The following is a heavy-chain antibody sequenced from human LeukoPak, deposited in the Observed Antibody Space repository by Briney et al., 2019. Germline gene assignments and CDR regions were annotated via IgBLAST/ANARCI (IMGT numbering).Heavy chain of an antibody. CDR3: FFPGVTGKVY. CDR1: GFSFSSYW. D-gene: IGHD1-1*01. CDR2: INGDGSST. V-gene: IGHV3-74*01. J-gene: IGHJ4*02. Sequence: GGSLRLSCAASGFSFSSYWMHWVRQAPGKGLVWVSRINGDGSSTRYADSVKGRFTISRDNAKNTLYLQMNSLRAEDTAVYYCFFPGVTGKVYWGQGTLVTVSS.